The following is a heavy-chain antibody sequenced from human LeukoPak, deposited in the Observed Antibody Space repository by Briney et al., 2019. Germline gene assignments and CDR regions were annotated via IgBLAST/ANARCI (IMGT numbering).Heavy chain of an antibody. D-gene: IGHD1-26*01. Sequence: SGGPLRLSFAASGFTSRSDRINGVRQPPGKGREGISFISSSSSAIYYTDSVKGRFTISRDNAKNSLYLQMNSLRAEDTAVYYCARVKVGATSAEYFQEWGQGTLVTVSS. CDR3: ARVKVGATSAEYFQE. J-gene: IGHJ1*01. CDR2: ISSSSSAI. CDR1: GFTSRSDR. V-gene: IGHV3-48*04.